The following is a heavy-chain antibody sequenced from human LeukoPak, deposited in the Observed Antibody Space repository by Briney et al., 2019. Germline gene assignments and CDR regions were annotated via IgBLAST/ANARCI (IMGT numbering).Heavy chain of an antibody. CDR1: GFTVSSNY. V-gene: IGHV3-66*01. D-gene: IGHD6-19*01. J-gene: IGHJ4*02. CDR3: AREEWLTPTAGSYFDY. CDR2: IYSGGST. Sequence: GGSLRLSCAASGFTVSSNYMSWVRQAPGKGLEWVSLIYSGGSTYYADSVKGRFTISRDNSKNTLYLQMNSLRAEDTAVYYCAREEWLTPTAGSYFDYWGQGTLVTVSS.